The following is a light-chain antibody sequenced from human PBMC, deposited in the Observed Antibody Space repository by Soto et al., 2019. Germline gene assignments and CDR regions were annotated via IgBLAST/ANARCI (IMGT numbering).Light chain of an antibody. CDR3: SSYTSSSTYV. Sequence: QSALTQPASVSGSPGQSITISCTGTSSDVGGYNYVSWYQQHPGKAPKLMIYEVSNRPSGVSNRFSGSKSGNTASLTISGLQDEEEADYYCSSYTSSSTYVFGTGTKVTVL. J-gene: IGLJ1*01. CDR1: SSDVGGYNY. CDR2: EVS. V-gene: IGLV2-14*01.